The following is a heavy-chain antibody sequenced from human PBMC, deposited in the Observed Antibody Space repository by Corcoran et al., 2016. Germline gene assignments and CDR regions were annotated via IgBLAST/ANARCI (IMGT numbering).Heavy chain of an antibody. Sequence: EVQLVESGGGLVQPGGSLRLSCAASGFTFNSHWMSWVRQAPGKGLEWVSNIKSDGSDKYYVNSVKGRFTISRDNAENSLYLQMNNLRAEDTAIYYCAREEKGGSLFDYLGQGTVVSVS. D-gene: IGHD2-15*01. V-gene: IGHV3-7*03. CDR2: IKSDGSDK. CDR3: AREEKGGSLFDY. J-gene: IGHJ4*02. CDR1: GFTFNSHW.